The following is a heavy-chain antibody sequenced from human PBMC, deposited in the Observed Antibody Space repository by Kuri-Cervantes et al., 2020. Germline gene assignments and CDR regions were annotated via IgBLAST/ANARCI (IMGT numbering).Heavy chain of an antibody. Sequence: GGSLRLSCAASGFTFSSYAMSWVRQAPGKGLEWVSLISWDGGSTYYADSVKGRFTISRDNSKNSLYLQMNSLRTEDTALYYCARGTVTTGIYYFDYWGQGTLVTDSS. J-gene: IGHJ4*02. CDR1: GFTFSSYA. V-gene: IGHV3-43*02. CDR3: ARGTVTTGIYYFDY. D-gene: IGHD4-17*01. CDR2: ISWDGGST.